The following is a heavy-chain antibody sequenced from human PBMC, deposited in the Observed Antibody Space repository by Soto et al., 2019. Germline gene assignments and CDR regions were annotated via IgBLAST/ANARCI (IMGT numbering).Heavy chain of an antibody. V-gene: IGHV3-21*01. D-gene: IGHD3-16*02. CDR1: GFTFSSYS. J-gene: IGHJ4*02. CDR2: ISSSSSYI. CDR3: ASTSIMITFGGVIVEDY. Sequence: PGGSLRLSCAASGFTFSSYSMNWVRQAPGKGLEWVSSISSSSSYIYYADSVKGRFTISRDNAKNSLYLQMNSLRAEDTAVYYCASTSIMITFGGVIVEDYWGQGTLVTVSS.